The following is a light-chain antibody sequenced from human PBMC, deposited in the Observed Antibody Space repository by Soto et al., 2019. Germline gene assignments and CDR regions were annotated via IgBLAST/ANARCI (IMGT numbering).Light chain of an antibody. Sequence: TQSPSTLSASMGDRVTITCRASQSIGYWLAWYQQKPGKAPNLLIYAASTLGTGVPSRFSGSGFGTEFTLTIASLQPDDSATYYCQQYNSFSKTFGRGTKVDIK. CDR1: QSIGYW. V-gene: IGKV1-5*01. J-gene: IGKJ1*01. CDR2: AAS. CDR3: QQYNSFSKT.